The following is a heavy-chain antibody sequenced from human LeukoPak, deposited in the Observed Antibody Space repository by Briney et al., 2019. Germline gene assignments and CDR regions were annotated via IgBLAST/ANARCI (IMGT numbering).Heavy chain of an antibody. CDR3: ASPLIVVVPAANSGGSGSYYEQGLVDY. CDR1: GFTFSSYA. Sequence: GGSLRLSCAASGFTFSSYAMSWVRQAPGKGLEWVSAISGSGGGTYYADSVKGRFTISRDNSKNTLYLQMNSLRAEDTAVYYCASPLIVVVPAANSGGSGSYYEQGLVDYWGQGTLVTVSS. CDR2: ISGSGGGT. J-gene: IGHJ4*02. D-gene: IGHD2-2*01. V-gene: IGHV3-23*01.